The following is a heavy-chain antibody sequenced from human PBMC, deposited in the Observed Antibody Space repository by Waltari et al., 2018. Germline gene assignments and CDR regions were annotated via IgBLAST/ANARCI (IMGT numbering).Heavy chain of an antibody. V-gene: IGHV4-34*02. D-gene: IGHD2-15*01. J-gene: IGHJ6*02. CDR2: SNHGGNT. CDR1: GGSFSGYY. CDR3: VRLEDCAGPGGNCYSGDSFALDV. Sequence: QVRLQQWGAGLLQPSETLSLTCAVYGGSFSGYYWGWIRQPPGKGLERLGESNHGGNTTDNPALRGRISMSVDTSKNQFSLILKSLTAADTAVYYCVRLEDCAGPGGNCYSGDSFALDVWGQGTTVTVSS.